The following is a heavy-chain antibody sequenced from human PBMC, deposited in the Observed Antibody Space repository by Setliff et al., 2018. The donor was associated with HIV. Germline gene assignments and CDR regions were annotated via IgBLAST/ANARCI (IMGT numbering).Heavy chain of an antibody. V-gene: IGHV4-34*01. CDR2: ISHSGST. D-gene: IGHD2-21*02. CDR3: AWGMTAIPEY. CDR1: GGSFSGYF. J-gene: IGHJ4*02. Sequence: ASETLSLTCGVYGGSFSGYFCIWVRQPPGEGLEWIGEISHSGSTNYNPSLESRVTISLDTSNKQFSLQLSSVTAADTAVYYCAWGMTAIPEYWGQGTLVTVSS.